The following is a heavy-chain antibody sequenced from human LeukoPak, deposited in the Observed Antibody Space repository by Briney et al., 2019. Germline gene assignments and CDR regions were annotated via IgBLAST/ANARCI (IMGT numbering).Heavy chain of an antibody. CDR2: IYYSGST. V-gene: IGHV4-31*03. Sequence: PSETLSLTCTVSGGSISSGGYYWSWIRQHPGKGLEWIGYIYYSGSTYYNPSLKSRVTISVDTSKNQFYLKLSSVAAADTAVYYCARESSVTPYYFDYWGQGTLVTVSS. J-gene: IGHJ4*02. D-gene: IGHD4-11*01. CDR3: ARESSVTPYYFDY. CDR1: GGSISSGGYY.